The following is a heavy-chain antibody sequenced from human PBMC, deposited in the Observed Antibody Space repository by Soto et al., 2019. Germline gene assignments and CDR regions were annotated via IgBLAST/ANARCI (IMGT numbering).Heavy chain of an antibody. CDR2: IYYSGST. CDR3: ARDAYPNSGSYPLLDY. D-gene: IGHD1-26*01. J-gene: IGHJ4*02. CDR1: GGSISSYY. Sequence: PSETLSLTCTVSGGSISSYYWSWIRQPPGKGLEWIGYIYYSGSTNYNPSLKSRVTISVDTSKNQFSLKLSSVTAADTAVYYCARDAYPNSGSYPLLDYSGQGSLVIVSS. V-gene: IGHV4-59*01.